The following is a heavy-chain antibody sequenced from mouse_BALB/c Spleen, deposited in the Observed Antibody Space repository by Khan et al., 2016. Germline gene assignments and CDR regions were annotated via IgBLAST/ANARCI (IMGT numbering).Heavy chain of an antibody. V-gene: IGHV9-3*02. CDR2: INTNTGEP. CDR1: EYIFTNYG. J-gene: IGHJ4*01. Sequence: QIQLVQSGPELKKPGETVKISCKASEYIFTNYGMNWVKQAPGKGLKWMGWINTNTGEPTYAEEFKGRFAFSLEASASTAYLQINNLKNEDSATYCCARTGDYPYYAMDYWGQGTSVTVSS. CDR3: ARTGDYPYYAMDY. D-gene: IGHD2-13*01.